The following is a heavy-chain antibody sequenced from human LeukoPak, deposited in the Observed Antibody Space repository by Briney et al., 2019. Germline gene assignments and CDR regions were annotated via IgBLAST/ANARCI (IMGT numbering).Heavy chain of an antibody. CDR1: GYTFTGYY. V-gene: IGHV1-2*02. J-gene: IGHJ4*02. CDR3: ARDSRLYYYGSGSYFGRSHYFDY. D-gene: IGHD3-10*01. CDR2: INPNSGGT. Sequence: ASVKVSCKASGYTFTGYYMHWMRQAPGQGLEWMGWINPNSGGTNYAQKFQGRVTMTRDTSISTAYMELSRLRSDDTAVYYCARDSRLYYYGSGSYFGRSHYFDYWGQGTLVTVSS.